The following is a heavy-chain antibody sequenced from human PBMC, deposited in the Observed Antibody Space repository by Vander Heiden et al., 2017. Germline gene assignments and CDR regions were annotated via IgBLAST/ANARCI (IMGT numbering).Heavy chain of an antibody. V-gene: IGHV4-34*01. CDR1: GRSFSGYY. CDR3: ARGRRYSGYVY. CDR2: INHSGST. Sequence: GQLHHSGAGPLKPSETLSLTCSAYGRSFSGYYWSWIRQPPGKVLEWIGEINHSGSTNYNPSLKSRVTISVDTSKNQFSLKLGSVTAANTAVYYCARGRRYSGYVYWGQGTLVTVSS. D-gene: IGHD5-12*01. J-gene: IGHJ4*02.